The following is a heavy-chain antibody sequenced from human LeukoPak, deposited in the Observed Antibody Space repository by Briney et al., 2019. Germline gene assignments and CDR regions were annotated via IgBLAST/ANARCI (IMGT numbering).Heavy chain of an antibody. CDR1: GGSLSGYY. CDR3: ARLPNWNYGEFVDY. Sequence: SETLSLTCAVYGGSLSGYYWSWIRQPPGKGLEWIGYIYYSGSTYYNPSLKSRVTISVDTSKNQFSLKLSSVTAADTAVYYCARLPNWNYGEFVDYWGQGTLVTVSS. J-gene: IGHJ4*02. D-gene: IGHD1-7*01. V-gene: IGHV4-59*12. CDR2: IYYSGST.